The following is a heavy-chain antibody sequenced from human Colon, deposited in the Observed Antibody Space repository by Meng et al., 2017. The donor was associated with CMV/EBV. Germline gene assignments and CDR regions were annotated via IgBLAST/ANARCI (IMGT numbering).Heavy chain of an antibody. CDR3: AKEFVLGTHLDH. V-gene: IGHV3-23*01. CDR1: GFTFRNYA. J-gene: IGHJ4*02. D-gene: IGHD2-21*02. Sequence: GESLKISCAASGFTFRNYAMSWVRQAPGKGLQWVSGISGSGGTTYYADSVRGRFTISRDNAKSSLHLQMTGLRPEDTAVYYCAKEFVLGTHLDHWGQGTLVTVSS. CDR2: ISGSGGTT.